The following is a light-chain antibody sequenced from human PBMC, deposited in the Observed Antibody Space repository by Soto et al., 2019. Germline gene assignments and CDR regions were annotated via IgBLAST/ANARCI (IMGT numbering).Light chain of an antibody. CDR3: QQSNDWPPFVT. CDR1: QKVTGN. Sequence: EIVMTQSPATLSVSPGERATLSCRASQKVTGNFAWYQQKPGQAPRLLIYGASTRATGIPARFSGSGSGTEFTLTISSLQSEDFAVYYCQQSNDWPPFVTFGQGTKVEI. V-gene: IGKV3-15*01. J-gene: IGKJ1*01. CDR2: GAS.